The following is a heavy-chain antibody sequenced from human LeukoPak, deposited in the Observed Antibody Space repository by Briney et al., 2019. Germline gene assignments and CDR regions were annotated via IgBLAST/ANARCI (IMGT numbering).Heavy chain of an antibody. CDR1: GFTFSSYS. D-gene: IGHD3-16*01. V-gene: IGHV3-21*01. CDR2: ISSSSSYI. CDR3: ARDLMITFGGVNDHDAFDI. Sequence: GGSLRLSCAASGFTFSSYSMNWVRQAPGKGLEWVSSISSSSSYIYYADSVKGRFTISRDNAKNSLYLQMNSLRAEDTAVYYCARDLMITFGGVNDHDAFDIWGQGIMVTVSS. J-gene: IGHJ3*02.